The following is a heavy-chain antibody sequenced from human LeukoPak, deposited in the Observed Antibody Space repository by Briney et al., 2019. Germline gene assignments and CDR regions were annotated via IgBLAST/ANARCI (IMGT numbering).Heavy chain of an antibody. CDR1: AFTFSTYS. D-gene: IGHD3-10*01. V-gene: IGHV3-21*04. J-gene: IGHJ5*02. CDR3: AKGPMVRGVIEANWFDP. Sequence: GGSLRLSCAASAFTFSTYSMNWVRQAPGKGLEWVSSISSSSSYIFYADSVKGRFTISRDNSKNTLYPQMNSLRAEDTARYYCAKGPMVRGVIEANWFDPWGQGTLVTVSS. CDR2: ISSSSSYI.